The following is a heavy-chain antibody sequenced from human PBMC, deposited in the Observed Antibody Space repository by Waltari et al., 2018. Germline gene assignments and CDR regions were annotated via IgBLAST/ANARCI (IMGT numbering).Heavy chain of an antibody. Sequence: QLQLQESGPGLVKPSETLSLTCTVSGGSISRSSYYWGWIRQPPGKGLEWIGSIYYSGSTYYNPSLKSRVTISVDTSKNQFSLKLSSVTAADTAVYYCARVGRIAAAGHNWFDPWGQGTLVTVSS. CDR3: ARVGRIAAAGHNWFDP. CDR2: IYYSGST. J-gene: IGHJ5*02. V-gene: IGHV4-39*07. CDR1: GGSISRSSYY. D-gene: IGHD6-13*01.